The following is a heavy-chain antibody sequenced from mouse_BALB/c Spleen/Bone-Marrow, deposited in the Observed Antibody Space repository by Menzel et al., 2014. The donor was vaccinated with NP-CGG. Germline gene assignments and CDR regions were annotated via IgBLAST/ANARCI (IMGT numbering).Heavy chain of an antibody. CDR1: VYRFTFYY. CDR2: TFSGSGHN. Sequence: VRLQLFGPELVKPGASVKISCKASVYRFTFYYIQRMKHRPGQGFEWIGWTFSGSGHNMYNEKFKGKATLTADTSSSAAYMQLSSLTSEDSTVYFCARGEFDYGYFFDHWGQGTTLTVSS. V-gene: IGHV1-66*01. CDR3: ARGEFDYGYFFDH. J-gene: IGHJ2*01. D-gene: IGHD2-4*01.